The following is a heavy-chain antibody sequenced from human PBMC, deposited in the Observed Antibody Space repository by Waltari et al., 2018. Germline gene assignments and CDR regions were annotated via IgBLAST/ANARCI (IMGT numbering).Heavy chain of an antibody. Sequence: QLVESGGGLVKPGSSLRLSCAASGFSFSDYNMHWLRRAPGKGLEWVSSISRKSTYIYYADSVRGRFSISRDNAENSLFLQMNNLRGEDTAVYYCARDTIFYGSGSYDPWGQGTRVTVSS. D-gene: IGHD3-10*01. J-gene: IGHJ5*02. CDR1: GFSFSDYN. V-gene: IGHV3-21*01. CDR2: ISRKSTYI. CDR3: ARDTIFYGSGSYDP.